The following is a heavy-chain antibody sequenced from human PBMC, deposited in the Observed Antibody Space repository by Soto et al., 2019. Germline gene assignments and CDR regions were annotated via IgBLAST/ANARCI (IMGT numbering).Heavy chain of an antibody. D-gene: IGHD6-13*01. CDR3: ARCLQQLVMNYGMDV. V-gene: IGHV3-7*05. CDR2: IKQDGSEK. J-gene: IGHJ6*02. Sequence: GGSLRLSCAASGFTFSSYWMSWVRQAPGKGLEWVANIKQDGSEKYYVDSVKGRFTISRDNAKNSLYLQMNSLRAEDTAVYYCARCLQQLVMNYGMDVWGQGTTVTVSS. CDR1: GFTFSSYW.